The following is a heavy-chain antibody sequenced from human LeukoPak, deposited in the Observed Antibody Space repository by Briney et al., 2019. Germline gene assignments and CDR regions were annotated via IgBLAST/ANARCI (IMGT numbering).Heavy chain of an antibody. D-gene: IGHD6-13*01. Sequence: PGGSLRLSCAASGFTFTSYSMHWVRQAPGKGLEWVAVISYDGSNKYYADSVKGRFTISRDNSKNTLYLQMNSLRAEDTAVYYCARATGGIAAAVWYWGQGTLVTVSS. CDR1: GFTFTSYS. V-gene: IGHV3-30*04. CDR3: ARATGGIAAAVWY. J-gene: IGHJ4*02. CDR2: ISYDGSNK.